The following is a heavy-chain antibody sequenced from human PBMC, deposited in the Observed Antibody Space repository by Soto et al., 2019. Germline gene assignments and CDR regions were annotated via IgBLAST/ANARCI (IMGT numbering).Heavy chain of an antibody. CDR1: GFTFSSYA. V-gene: IGHV3-30-3*01. CDR3: ARGTLLYGMDV. J-gene: IGHJ6*02. D-gene: IGHD1-7*01. Sequence: QVQLVESGGGVVQPGRSLRLSCAASGFTFSSYAMHWVRQAPGKGLEWVAVISYDGSNKYYADSVKGRFTISRDNSKNTLYLQMNSLRAEDXXXXXCARGTLLYGMDVWGQGTTVTVSS. CDR2: ISYDGSNK.